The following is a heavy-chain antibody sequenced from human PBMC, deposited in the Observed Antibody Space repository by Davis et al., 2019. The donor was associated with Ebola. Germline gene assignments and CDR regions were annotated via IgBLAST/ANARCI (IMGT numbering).Heavy chain of an antibody. CDR2: IHQIGNP. V-gene: IGHV4-34*01. D-gene: IGHD2-2*01. CDR3: ARVSVTRPVYAFDI. Sequence: MPSETLSLPCHLHGGSFSGYFWSWIRQSPAKGLEWIGDIHQIGNPNYNPSLKSRVTMSIDTSKNQFYLKLSSVTAADTAVYYCARVSVTRPVYAFDIWGQGTMVTVSS. CDR1: GGSFSGYF. J-gene: IGHJ3*02.